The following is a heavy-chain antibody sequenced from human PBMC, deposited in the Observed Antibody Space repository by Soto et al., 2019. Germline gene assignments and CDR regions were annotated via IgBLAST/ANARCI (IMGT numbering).Heavy chain of an antibody. J-gene: IGHJ4*02. Sequence: QLQLQESGPGLVKPSETLSLTCTVSGGSISSSSYYWGWIRQPPGKGLEWIGSIYYSGSTSYNPSLQGRVTISVDTSKNQFSLQLSSVTAADTAVYYCARHTPAISISDHWVQGTLVTVSS. CDR3: ARHTPAISISDH. V-gene: IGHV4-39*01. CDR2: IYYSGST. D-gene: IGHD2-15*01. CDR1: GGSISSSSYY.